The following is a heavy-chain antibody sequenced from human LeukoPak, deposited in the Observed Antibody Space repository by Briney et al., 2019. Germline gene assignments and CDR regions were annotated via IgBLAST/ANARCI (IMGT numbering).Heavy chain of an antibody. CDR3: ARCGDYGVYSGIRFDP. CDR1: GGSISSGDYY. CDR2: IYYSGST. V-gene: IGHV4-30-4*01. D-gene: IGHD4-17*01. Sequence: SQTLSLTCTVSGGSISSGDYYWSWIRQPPGKGLEWIGYIYYSGSTYYNPSLKSRVTISVDTSKNQFSLKLSSVTAADTAVYYCARCGDYGVYSGIRFDPWGQGTLVTVSS. J-gene: IGHJ5*02.